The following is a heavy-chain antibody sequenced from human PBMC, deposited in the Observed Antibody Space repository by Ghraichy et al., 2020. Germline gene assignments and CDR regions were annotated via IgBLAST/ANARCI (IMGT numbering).Heavy chain of an antibody. J-gene: IGHJ4*02. CDR2: IYYSGST. CDR1: GGSISSYY. V-gene: IGHV4-59*01. D-gene: IGHD7-27*01. CDR3: ARARKNRNWGYFDY. Sequence: SETLSLTCTVSGGSISSYYWSWIRQPPGKGLEWIGYIYYSGSTNYNPSLKSRVTISVDTSKNQFSLKLSSVTAADTAVYYCARARKNRNWGYFDYWGQGTLVTVSS.